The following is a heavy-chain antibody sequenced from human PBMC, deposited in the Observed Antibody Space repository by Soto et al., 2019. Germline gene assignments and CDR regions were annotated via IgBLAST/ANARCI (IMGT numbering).Heavy chain of an antibody. Sequence: GGSLRLSCAASGFTVSSNYMSWVRQAPGKGLEWVSVIYSGGSTYYADSVKGRFTISSDNSKNTLYLQMNSLRAEDTAVYFCARGVPPGWEVRGGRFDSWGHVPLATVSS. V-gene: IGHV3-53*01. CDR1: GFTVSSNY. CDR3: ARGVPPGWEVRGGRFDS. J-gene: IGHJ4*01. CDR2: IYSGGST. D-gene: IGHD3-10*01.